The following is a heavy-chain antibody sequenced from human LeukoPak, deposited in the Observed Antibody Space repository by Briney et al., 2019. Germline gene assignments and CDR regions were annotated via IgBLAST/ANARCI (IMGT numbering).Heavy chain of an antibody. Sequence: ASVKVSCKASGGTFSSYAISWVRQAPGQGLEWMGRITPILGIANYAQKFQGRVTITADKSTSTAYMELSSLRSEDTAVYYCARAGIAAAGDYFDYWGQGTLVTVSS. CDR3: ARAGIAAAGDYFDY. J-gene: IGHJ4*02. CDR2: ITPILGIA. D-gene: IGHD6-13*01. V-gene: IGHV1-69*04. CDR1: GGTFSSYA.